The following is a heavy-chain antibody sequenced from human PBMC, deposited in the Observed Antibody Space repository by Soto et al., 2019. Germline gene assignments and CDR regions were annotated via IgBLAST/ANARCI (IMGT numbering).Heavy chain of an antibody. CDR1: GGSFSGYY. Sequence: SETLSLTCAVYGGSFSGYYWSWIRQPPGKGLEWSGEINHSGSTNYNPSLKSRVTISVDTSKNQFSLKLSSVTAADTAVYYCARARSSGYYHDYYYYGMDVWGQGTTVTVSS. CDR2: INHSGST. D-gene: IGHD3-22*01. J-gene: IGHJ6*02. CDR3: ARARSSGYYHDYYYYGMDV. V-gene: IGHV4-34*01.